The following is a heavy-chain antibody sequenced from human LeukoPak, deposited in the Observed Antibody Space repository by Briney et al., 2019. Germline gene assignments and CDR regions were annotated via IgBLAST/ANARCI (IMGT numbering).Heavy chain of an antibody. V-gene: IGHV4-39*01. J-gene: IGHJ4*02. CDR3: ASHSIAVTDDC. CDR1: GGSTSSSNYY. Sequence: SETLSLTCTVSGGSTSSSNYYWGWSRQPPGKGLERIGSIYYSGNTYYNPSLKSRVSISVDTSRNQFSLRLSSVTAADTAIYYCASHSIAVTDDCWGQGTLVTVSS. CDR2: IYYSGNT. D-gene: IGHD6-19*01.